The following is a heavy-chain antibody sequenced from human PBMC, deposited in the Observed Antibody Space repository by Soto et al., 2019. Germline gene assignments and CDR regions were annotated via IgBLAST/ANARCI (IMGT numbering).Heavy chain of an antibody. Sequence: QVKLVQSGAEVKKPGASVTVSCKTSGYPLTDFYIHWVRQAPGQGLEWMAWINPHTGDTNTALKFQGRVTMTRDTSINTAFMELPRLSSDDTAVYYCAREGGAAPGARREWYLDLWGRGNLVSVSS. CDR3: AREGGAAPGARREWYLDL. J-gene: IGHJ2*01. CDR1: GYPLTDFY. CDR2: INPHTGDT. D-gene: IGHD6-25*01. V-gene: IGHV1-2*02.